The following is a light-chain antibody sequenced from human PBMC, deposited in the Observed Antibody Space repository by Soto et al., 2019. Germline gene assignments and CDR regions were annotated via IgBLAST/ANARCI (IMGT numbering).Light chain of an antibody. V-gene: IGKV4-1*01. J-gene: IGKJ4*01. CDR2: WAS. Sequence: DIVMTQSPDSLAVSLGERVTINCKSSQSVLYSSNNRNYLAWFQQKPGQPPKLLIYWASTRESGVPDRFSGSGSRTDFTLTISGLQAEDVAVYYCKQYYNTPLTFGGGTKVEI. CDR3: KQYYNTPLT. CDR1: QSVLYSSNNRNY.